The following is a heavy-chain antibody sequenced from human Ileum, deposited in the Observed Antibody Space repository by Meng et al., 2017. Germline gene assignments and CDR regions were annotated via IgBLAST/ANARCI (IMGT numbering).Heavy chain of an antibody. D-gene: IGHD3-10*01. CDR1: GASFSGNY. CDR3: ARGRGLIWFGEWFDP. CDR2: INHSGTT. V-gene: IGHV4-34*01. Sequence: QVQISQWGAGMLKPSATLSLTCAVYGASFSGNYWSWSSQPPGKGLEWIGEINHSGTTNYNPSLKSRVTISADTSKNQFSLKLSSVTAADTAVYYCARGRGLIWFGEWFDPWGQGTLVTVSS. J-gene: IGHJ5*02.